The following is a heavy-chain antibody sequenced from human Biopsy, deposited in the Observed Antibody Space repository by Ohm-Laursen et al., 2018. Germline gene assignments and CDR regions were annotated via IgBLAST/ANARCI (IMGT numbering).Heavy chain of an antibody. V-gene: IGHV4-61*08. CDR1: GGSIGGSGDY. Sequence: GTLSLTCTVSGGSIGGSGDYWSWIRQPPGKGLEWIGYISDTGTTNYNPSLMGRVAMSVDTSKNQFSLQLTSVTAADTAMFFCARLFRLDDYWNDDPPDGFDVWGQGTMVTVSS. D-gene: IGHD3-3*01. CDR3: ARLFRLDDYWNDDPPDGFDV. J-gene: IGHJ3*01. CDR2: ISDTGTT.